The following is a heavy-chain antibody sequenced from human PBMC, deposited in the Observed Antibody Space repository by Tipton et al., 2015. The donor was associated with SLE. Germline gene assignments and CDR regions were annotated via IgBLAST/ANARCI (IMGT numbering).Heavy chain of an antibody. Sequence: TLSLTCTVSGDSITDSGYSWNWVRQHPGAGLEWIGYIHHSGRTDYNPSLRSRVTISRDTSKNQFSLKLSSVTAADTAVYYCARAGDCSGGSCYSGNWFDPWGQGTLVTVSS. J-gene: IGHJ5*02. CDR2: IHHSGRT. D-gene: IGHD2-15*01. CDR3: ARAGDCSGGSCYSGNWFDP. CDR1: GDSITDSGYS. V-gene: IGHV4-31*03.